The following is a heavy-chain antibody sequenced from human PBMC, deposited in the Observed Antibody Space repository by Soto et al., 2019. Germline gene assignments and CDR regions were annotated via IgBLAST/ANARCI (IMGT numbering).Heavy chain of an antibody. CDR2: ISYDGSNK. CDR3: ARGLIVGATPLDY. D-gene: IGHD1-26*01. V-gene: IGHV3-30-3*01. Sequence: PGGPLRLSCSASGFTFSSYAMHWVRQAPGKGLEWVAVISYDGSNKYYADSVKGRFTISRDNSKNTLYLQMNSLRAEDTAVYYCARGLIVGATPLDYWGQGTRVTVSS. CDR1: GFTFSSYA. J-gene: IGHJ4*02.